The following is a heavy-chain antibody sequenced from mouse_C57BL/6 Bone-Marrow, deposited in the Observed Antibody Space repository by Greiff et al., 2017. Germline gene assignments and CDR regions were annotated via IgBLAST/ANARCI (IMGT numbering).Heavy chain of an antibody. V-gene: IGHV1-7*01. J-gene: IGHJ1*03. D-gene: IGHD2-3*01. Sequence: QVQLQQSGAELAKPGASVKLSCKASGYTFTSYWMHWVKQRPGQGLEWIGYINPSSGYTKYNQKFKDKATLTADKSSSTACRQLSSLTYENSSVDYCARSDGYYGCYDVWGTGTTVTVSS. CDR3: ARSDGYYGCYDV. CDR2: INPSSGYT. CDR1: GYTFTSYW.